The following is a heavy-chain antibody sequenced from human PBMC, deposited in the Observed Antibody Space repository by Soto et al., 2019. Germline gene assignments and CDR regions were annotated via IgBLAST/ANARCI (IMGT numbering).Heavy chain of an antibody. J-gene: IGHJ4*02. CDR3: ERGVLDGYLDY. CDR2: INPSGGST. Sequence: ASVKVSCKASGYTFTSYYMHWVRQAPGQGLEWMGIINPSGGSTSYAQKFQGRVPMTRDTSTSTVYMELSSLRSEDTAVYYCERGVLDGYLDYWGQGTLVTVSS. CDR1: GYTFTSYY. V-gene: IGHV1-46*01.